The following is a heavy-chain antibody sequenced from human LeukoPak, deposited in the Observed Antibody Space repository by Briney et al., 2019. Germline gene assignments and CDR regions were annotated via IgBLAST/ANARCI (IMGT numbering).Heavy chain of an antibody. Sequence: GGSLRLSCAASGFTFSSYGMHWVRQAPGKGLEWVAFIRYDGSNKYYADSVKGRFTISRDNSKNTLYLQMNSLRAEDTAVYYCAEAPYYGSGIFQHWGQGTLVTVSS. CDR3: AEAPYYGSGIFQH. CDR1: GFTFSSYG. D-gene: IGHD3-10*01. V-gene: IGHV3-30*02. J-gene: IGHJ1*01. CDR2: IRYDGSNK.